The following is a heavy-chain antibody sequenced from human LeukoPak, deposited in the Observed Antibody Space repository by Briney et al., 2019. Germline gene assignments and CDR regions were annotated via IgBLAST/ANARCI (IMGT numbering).Heavy chain of an antibody. V-gene: IGHV3-23*01. J-gene: IGHJ6*03. CDR2: ISGSGGST. CDR1: GFTFSSYG. Sequence: PGGSLRLSCAASGFTFSSYGMSWVRQAPGKGLEWVSAISGSGGSTYYADSVKGRFTISRDNSKNTLYLQMNSLRAEDTAVYYCAKDWFGELFYYYYYMDVWGKGTTVTISS. CDR3: AKDWFGELFYYYYYMDV. D-gene: IGHD3-10*01.